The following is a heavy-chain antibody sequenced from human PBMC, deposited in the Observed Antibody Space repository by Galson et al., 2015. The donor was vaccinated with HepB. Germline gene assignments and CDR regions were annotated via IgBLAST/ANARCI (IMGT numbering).Heavy chain of an antibody. J-gene: IGHJ4*02. CDR2: IKSKTDGGTT. D-gene: IGHD3-22*01. V-gene: IGHV3-15*07. CDR1: GFTFSNAW. CDR3: TTDPMYYYDSSGYFPFDY. Sequence: SLRLSCAASGFTFSNAWMNWVRQAPGRGLEWVGRIKSKTDGGTTDYAAPVKGRFTISRDDSKNTLYLQMNSLKTEDTAVYYCTTDPMYYYDSSGYFPFDYWGQGTLVTVSS.